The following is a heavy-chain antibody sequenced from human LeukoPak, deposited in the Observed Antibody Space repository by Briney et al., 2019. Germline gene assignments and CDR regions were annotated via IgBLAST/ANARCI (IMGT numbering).Heavy chain of an antibody. D-gene: IGHD6-19*01. CDR1: GGSISSGGYY. J-gene: IGHJ4*02. CDR3: AREAPGCSSGCIDY. V-gene: IGHV4-30-2*01. CDR2: IYHSGST. Sequence: SQTLSLTCTVSGGSISSGGYYWSWIRQPPGKGLEWIGYIYHSGSTYYNPSLKSRVTISVDRSKNQFSLKLSSVTAADTAVYYCAREAPGCSSGCIDYWGQGTLVAVSS.